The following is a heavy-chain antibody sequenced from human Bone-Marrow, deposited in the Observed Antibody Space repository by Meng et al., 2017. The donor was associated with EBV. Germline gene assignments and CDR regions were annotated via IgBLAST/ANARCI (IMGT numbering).Heavy chain of an antibody. CDR1: GGTFRSDD. Sequence: QVQLVQSGAGVRKPGSSVKVSCKTSGGTFRSDDISWVRQAPGQGLEWMGGLIPMSDAPHYAQKFQGRVTITADESTSTHYMDLSGLRSEDTAVYYCASESGRGFTPDYWGQGTLVTVSS. D-gene: IGHD3-10*01. CDR3: ASESGRGFTPDY. V-gene: IGHV1-69*01. J-gene: IGHJ4*02. CDR2: LIPMSDAP.